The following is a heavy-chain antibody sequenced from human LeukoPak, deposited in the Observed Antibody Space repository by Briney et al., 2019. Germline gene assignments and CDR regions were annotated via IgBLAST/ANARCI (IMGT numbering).Heavy chain of an antibody. CDR2: ISGSGGST. CDR1: GFTFSDYY. J-gene: IGHJ4*02. V-gene: IGHV3-23*01. D-gene: IGHD6-19*01. CDR3: AKEYVAAFDY. Sequence: GGSLRLSCAASGFTFSDYYMSWIRQAPGKGLEWVSAISGSGGSTYYADSVKGRFTISRDNSKNTLYLQMNSLRAEDTAVYYCAKEYVAAFDYWGQGTLVTVSS.